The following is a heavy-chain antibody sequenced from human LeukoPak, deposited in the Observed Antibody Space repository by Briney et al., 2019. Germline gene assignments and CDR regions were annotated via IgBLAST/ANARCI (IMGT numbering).Heavy chain of an antibody. Sequence: SQTLSLTCTVSGGSISSGSFYWSWIRQPAGKGVEWIGRVYSSGSTNYNPSLKSRVTVSVDTSKNQFSLELRSVTAADTALYYCARGLTGYDSYYYYYYMDVWGKGTTVTVSS. CDR3: ARGLTGYDSYYYYYYMDV. V-gene: IGHV4-61*02. J-gene: IGHJ6*03. CDR2: VYSSGST. CDR1: GGSISSGSFY. D-gene: IGHD5-12*01.